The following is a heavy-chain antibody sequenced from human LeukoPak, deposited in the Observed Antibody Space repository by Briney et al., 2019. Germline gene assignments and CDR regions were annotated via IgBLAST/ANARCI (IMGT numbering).Heavy chain of an antibody. CDR2: ISYDGSNK. CDR1: GFTFSSYG. V-gene: IGHV3-30*03. D-gene: IGHD3-22*01. J-gene: IGHJ4*02. Sequence: GRSLRLSCAASGFTFSSYGMHWVRQAPGKGLEWVAVISYDGSNKYYADSVKGRFTISRDNSKNTLYLQMNSLRAEDTAVYCCAALEVVITTNDYWGQGTLVTVSS. CDR3: AALEVVITTNDY.